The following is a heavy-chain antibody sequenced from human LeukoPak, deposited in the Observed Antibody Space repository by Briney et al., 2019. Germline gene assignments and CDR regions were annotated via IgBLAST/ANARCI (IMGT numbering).Heavy chain of an antibody. V-gene: IGHV5-51*01. J-gene: IGHJ4*02. D-gene: IGHD3-22*01. CDR2: IYPGDSDT. CDR3: ARRSLYYYDSNGFYFDS. Sequence: GESLKISCKGSGYTFTTHWLGWVRQMPGKGLEWMGVIYPGDSDTRYSPSFQGQVTISADTSISTAYLQWSSLKASDTAMYYCARRSLYYYDSNGFYFDSWGQGTLVTVSS. CDR1: GYTFTTHW.